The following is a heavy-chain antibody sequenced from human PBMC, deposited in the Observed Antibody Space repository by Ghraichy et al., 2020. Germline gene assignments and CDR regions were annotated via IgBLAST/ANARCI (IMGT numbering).Heavy chain of an antibody. D-gene: IGHD4-17*01. Sequence: SETLSLTCTVSGGSINNFYWNWIRQPPGKELEWIANINDRGNTNYNPSLKSRVTISVDTSKNQFSLKLSSVTAADTAVYYCARRGDYARAFLDDWGQGILVTVSS. CDR2: INDRGNT. J-gene: IGHJ4*02. CDR3: ARRGDYARAFLDD. CDR1: GGSINNFY. V-gene: IGHV4-59*08.